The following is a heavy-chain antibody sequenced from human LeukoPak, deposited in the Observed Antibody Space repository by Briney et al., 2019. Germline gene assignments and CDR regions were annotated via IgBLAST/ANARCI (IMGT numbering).Heavy chain of an antibody. Sequence: PSQTLSLTCAVSGGSISSGSYYWSWIRQPAGKGLEWIGRIYTSGSTNYNPSLKSRVTISVDTSKNQFSLKLSSVTAADTAVYYCARVQRRWNYYYGMDVWGKGTTVTVSS. CDR3: ARVQRRWNYYYGMDV. J-gene: IGHJ6*04. CDR2: IYTSGST. V-gene: IGHV4-61*02. CDR1: GGSISSGSYY. D-gene: IGHD1-1*01.